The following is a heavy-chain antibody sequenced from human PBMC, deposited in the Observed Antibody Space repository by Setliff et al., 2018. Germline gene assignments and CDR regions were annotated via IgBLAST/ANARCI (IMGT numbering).Heavy chain of an antibody. V-gene: IGHV1-2*06. J-gene: IGHJ5*02. Sequence: GASVKVSCKASGYTFTGYYMHWVRQAPGQGLEWMGRINPNSGGTSYAQKFQGRVTMTRDTSISTAYMELSRLRSDDTAVYYCARIMGIVGDNWFDPWGQGTLVTVSS. CDR1: GYTFTGYY. CDR2: INPNSGGT. CDR3: ARIMGIVGDNWFDP. D-gene: IGHD1-26*01.